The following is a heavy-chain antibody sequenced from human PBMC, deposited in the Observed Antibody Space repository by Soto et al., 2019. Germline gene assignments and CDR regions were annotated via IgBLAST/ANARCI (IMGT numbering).Heavy chain of an antibody. V-gene: IGHV3-48*01. CDR1: RFTFSGYS. J-gene: IGHJ4*02. D-gene: IGHD4-17*01. Sequence: EVQLVESGGGLVQPGGSLRLSCAASRFTFSGYSLNWVRQAPGKGLEWVSYISGSSTTIYHADSVKGLFTVSRDNAKNSHELQINSLGADDTAVYDCAREGHGANSDCWGQGSRVIDCS. CDR2: ISGSSTTI. CDR3: AREGHGANSDC.